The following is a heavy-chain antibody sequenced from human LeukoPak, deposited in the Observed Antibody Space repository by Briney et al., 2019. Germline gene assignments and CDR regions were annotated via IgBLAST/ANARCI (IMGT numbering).Heavy chain of an antibody. J-gene: IGHJ4*02. CDR1: GYTFTSYG. V-gene: IGHV1-18*01. Sequence: ASVKVSCEASGYTFTSYGISWVRQAPGQGLEWMGWISAYNGNTNYAQKLQGRVTMTTDTSTSTAYMELRSLRSDDTAVYYCARDQVDYHWNLEYYFDYWGQGTLVTVSS. CDR3: ARDQVDYHWNLEYYFDY. CDR2: ISAYNGNT. D-gene: IGHD1-20*01.